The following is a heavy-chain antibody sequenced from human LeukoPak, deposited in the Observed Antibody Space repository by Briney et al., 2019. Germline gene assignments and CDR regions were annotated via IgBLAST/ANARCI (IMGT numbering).Heavy chain of an antibody. J-gene: IGHJ4*02. D-gene: IGHD2/OR15-2a*01. V-gene: IGHV4-39*01. CDR1: GGSISSSYY. CDR3: ARLSSNSLFDY. Sequence: SETLSLTCTVSGGSISSSYYWGWIRQPPGKGLEWIGSIYYSGSTYYNPSLKSRVTISVDTSKNQFSLKLSSVTAADTAVYYCARLSSNSLFDYWGQGTLVTVSS. CDR2: IYYSGST.